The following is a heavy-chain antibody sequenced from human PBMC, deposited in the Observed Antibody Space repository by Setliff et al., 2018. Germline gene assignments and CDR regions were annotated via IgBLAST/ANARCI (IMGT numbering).Heavy chain of an antibody. Sequence: SETLSLTCTVSGGSISSYYWSWIRQPPGKGLEWIGYIYYSGSTNYNPSLKSRVTISVDTSKNQFSLKLSSVAAADTAVYYCARGGNDYKWGAFDIWGQGTMVTVSS. J-gene: IGHJ3*02. V-gene: IGHV4-59*01. CDR3: ARGGNDYKWGAFDI. CDR1: GGSISSYY. CDR2: IYYSGST. D-gene: IGHD4-4*01.